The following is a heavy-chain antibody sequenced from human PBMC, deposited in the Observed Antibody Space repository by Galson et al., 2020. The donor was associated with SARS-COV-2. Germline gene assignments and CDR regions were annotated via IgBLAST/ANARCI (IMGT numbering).Heavy chain of an antibody. D-gene: IGHD6-13*01. CDR3: ARLGRIAAAEGYYYYYMDV. CDR1: GYTFTSYA. J-gene: IGHJ6*03. CDR2: INTNTGNP. V-gene: IGHV7-4-1*02. Sequence: ASVKVSCKASGYTFTSYAMNWVRQAPGQGLQWMGWINTNTGNPTYAQGFTGRLVFSLDTSVSTAYLQISSLKAEDTAVYYCARLGRIAAAEGYYYYYMDVWGKGTTVTVAS.